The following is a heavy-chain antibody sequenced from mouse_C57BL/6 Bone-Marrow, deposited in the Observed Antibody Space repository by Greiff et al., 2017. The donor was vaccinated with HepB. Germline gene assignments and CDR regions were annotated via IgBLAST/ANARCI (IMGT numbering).Heavy chain of an antibody. Sequence: VQLQQPGAELVKPGASVKLSCKASGYTFTSYWMQWVKQRPGQVLEWIGEIDPSDSYTNYNQKFKGKATLTVDTSSSTAYMQLSSLTSEDSAVYYCASGGNWYFDVWGTGTTVTVSS. CDR3: ASGGNWYFDV. J-gene: IGHJ1*03. CDR1: GYTFTSYW. D-gene: IGHD2-14*01. V-gene: IGHV1-50*01. CDR2: IDPSDSYT.